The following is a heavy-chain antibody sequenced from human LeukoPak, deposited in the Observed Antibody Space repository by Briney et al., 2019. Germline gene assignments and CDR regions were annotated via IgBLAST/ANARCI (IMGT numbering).Heavy chain of an antibody. CDR3: ARETLEGKFDP. V-gene: IGHV4-59*01. J-gene: IGHJ5*02. Sequence: PSMTLSLTCNISAGSIRNYYWTWFRQPPGKGLEWIGYVYYSGSTNYNPSLKSRVTISMDTSKNQFSLKPSSVTAADTAIYYCARETLEGKFDPWGQGILVTVSS. CDR2: VYYSGST. D-gene: IGHD1-1*01. CDR1: AGSIRNYY.